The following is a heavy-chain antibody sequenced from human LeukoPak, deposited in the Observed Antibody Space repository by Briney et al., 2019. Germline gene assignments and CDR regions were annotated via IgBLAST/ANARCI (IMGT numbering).Heavy chain of an antibody. CDR2: IYYSGST. CDR1: SGAITSGGYY. Sequence: SETLSLTCTVSSGAITSGGYYWSWIRQHPGKGLEWIGYIYYSGSTYYNPSLESRIFISVDTSKNQFSLKVSSVTAADTAVYYCARWVRDYEMLTGYPDCWGQGTLVTVSS. D-gene: IGHD3-9*01. J-gene: IGHJ4*02. CDR3: ARWVRDYEMLTGYPDC. V-gene: IGHV4-31*03.